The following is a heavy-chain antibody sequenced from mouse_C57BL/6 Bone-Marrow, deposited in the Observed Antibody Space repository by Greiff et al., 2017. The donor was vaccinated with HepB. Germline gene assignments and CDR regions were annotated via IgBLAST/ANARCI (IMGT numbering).Heavy chain of an antibody. CDR3: ARRWDWDVSY. V-gene: IGHV1-64*01. D-gene: IGHD4-1*01. Sequence: VQLQQSGAELVKPGASVKLSCKASGYTFTSYWMHWVKQRPGQGLEWIGMIHPNSGSTNYNEKFKSKATLTVDKSSSTAYMQLSSLTSEDSAVYYCARRWDWDVSYWGQGTTLTVSS. CDR2: IHPNSGST. J-gene: IGHJ2*01. CDR1: GYTFTSYW.